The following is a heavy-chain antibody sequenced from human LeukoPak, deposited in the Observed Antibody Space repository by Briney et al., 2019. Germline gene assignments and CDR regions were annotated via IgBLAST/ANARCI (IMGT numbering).Heavy chain of an antibody. CDR1: GFTFSDYY. V-gene: IGHV3-11*01. J-gene: IGHJ4*02. CDR3: ARSIPAGNRR. CDR2: ISSSGSTI. D-gene: IGHD2-2*01. Sequence: KAGGSLRLSCAASGFTFSDYYMSWIRQAPGKGLEWVSYISSSGSTIDYAASVKGRFAISRDNAKNSLYLQMNSLRAEDTAVYYCARSIPAGNRRWGQGTLVTVSP.